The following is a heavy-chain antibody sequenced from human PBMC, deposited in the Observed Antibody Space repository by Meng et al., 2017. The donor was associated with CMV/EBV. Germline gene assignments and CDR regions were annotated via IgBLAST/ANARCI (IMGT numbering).Heavy chain of an antibody. CDR2: INPSGGST. Sequence: ASVKVSCKASAYTFTSYYMHWVRQAPGQGLEWMGIINPSGGSTSYAQKFQGRVTMTRDTSTSTVYMELSSLRSEDTAVYYCAREKANIEDYGDPYYYYGMDVWGQGTTVTVSS. D-gene: IGHD4-17*01. CDR1: AYTFTSYY. CDR3: AREKANIEDYGDPYYYYGMDV. J-gene: IGHJ6*02. V-gene: IGHV1-46*01.